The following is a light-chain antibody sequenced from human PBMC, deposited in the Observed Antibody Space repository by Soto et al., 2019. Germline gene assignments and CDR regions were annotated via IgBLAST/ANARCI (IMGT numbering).Light chain of an antibody. Sequence: DIQMTQSPSSLSASVGDRVTITCRASQGISGCLDWYQQKPGKAPKFLIYAASILQSRVPSRFSGSGSGTEFTLTISSLQPEDFATYYCLQTYNSPLTFGVGTKVDIK. V-gene: IGKV1-39*01. CDR3: LQTYNSPLT. J-gene: IGKJ4*01. CDR1: QGISGC. CDR2: AAS.